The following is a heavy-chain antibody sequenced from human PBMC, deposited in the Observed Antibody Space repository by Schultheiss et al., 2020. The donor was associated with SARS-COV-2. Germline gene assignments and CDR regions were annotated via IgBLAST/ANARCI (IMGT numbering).Heavy chain of an antibody. V-gene: IGHV4-34*01. Sequence: SETLSLTCAVYGGSFSGYYWSWIRQPPGKGLEWIGEINHSGSTNYNPSLKSRVTISVDTSKNQFSLKLSSVTAADTALYYCARHFERFGIAAASNWFDPWGQGTLVTVSS. CDR3: ARHFERFGIAAASNWFDP. J-gene: IGHJ5*02. D-gene: IGHD6-13*01. CDR2: INHSGST. CDR1: GGSFSGYY.